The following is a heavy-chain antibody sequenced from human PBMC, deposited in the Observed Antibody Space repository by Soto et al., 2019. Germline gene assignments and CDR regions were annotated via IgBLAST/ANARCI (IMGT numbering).Heavy chain of an antibody. CDR1: GFTFSTYW. J-gene: IGHJ4*02. CDR3: ATGVYPFDH. D-gene: IGHD3-10*01. Sequence: EVQLVESGGGLVQPGGSLRLSCAASGFTFSTYWMSWVRQAPEKGLEWVANIKEDGSEIYYLDSVKGRFTISSYNAKNSLYLHMSSLRSEDTAVYYCATGVYPFDHWGQGTLVTVSS. V-gene: IGHV3-7*01. CDR2: IKEDGSEI.